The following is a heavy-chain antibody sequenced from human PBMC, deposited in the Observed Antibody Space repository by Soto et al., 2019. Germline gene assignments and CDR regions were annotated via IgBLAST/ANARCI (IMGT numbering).Heavy chain of an antibody. Sequence: PSETLSLTCTVSGGSISSSSYYWGWIRQPPGKGLEWIGSIYYSGSTYYNPSLKSRVTISVDTSKNQFSLKLSSVTAADTAVYYCEANGCYYYGMDVWGQGTTVTVS. CDR2: IYYSGST. D-gene: IGHD1-1*01. CDR3: EANGCYYYGMDV. V-gene: IGHV4-39*01. CDR1: GGSISSSSYY. J-gene: IGHJ6*02.